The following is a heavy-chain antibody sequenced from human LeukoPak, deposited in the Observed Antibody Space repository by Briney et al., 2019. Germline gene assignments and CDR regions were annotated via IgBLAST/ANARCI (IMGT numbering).Heavy chain of an antibody. Sequence: GGSLRLSCAASGFTFSSYAMSWVRQAPGKGLEWVSAISGSGGSTYYADSVKGRFTISRDNSKNTLYLQMNSLRAEDTAVYYCAKVSFRGYSYDAFDYWGQGTLVTVSS. D-gene: IGHD5-18*01. CDR3: AKVSFRGYSYDAFDY. CDR2: ISGSGGST. J-gene: IGHJ4*02. V-gene: IGHV3-23*01. CDR1: GFTFSSYA.